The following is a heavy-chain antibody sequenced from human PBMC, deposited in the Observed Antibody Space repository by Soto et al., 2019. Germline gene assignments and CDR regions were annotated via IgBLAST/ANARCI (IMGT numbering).Heavy chain of an antibody. V-gene: IGHV4-59*01. D-gene: IGHD2-2*01. CDR1: CGSISCYY. J-gene: IGHJ5*02. CDR2: IYYSGGT. CDR3: ARDEVRTALPGGSDH. Sequence: SGTLSLTCTVSCGSISCYYWGWIRQPPGKGLEWVGYIYYSGGTNYNPSLKSRVTILVDTSKNQFSLKLSSVTAADTAVSSFARDEVRTALPGGSDHWGQGTLVTVSS.